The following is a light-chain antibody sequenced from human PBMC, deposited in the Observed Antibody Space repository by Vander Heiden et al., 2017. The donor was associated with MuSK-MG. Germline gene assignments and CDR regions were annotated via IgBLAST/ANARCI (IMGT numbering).Light chain of an antibody. J-gene: IGKJ2*01. CDR1: QGCRKD. CDR3: PQEYNDPRMYT. V-gene: IGKV1-6*01. CDR2: GAT. Sequence: AIQMTQSPSSLSASVGDSLTIPCRASQGCRKDVGWSQQRPGKDPNPMIYGATRLPSGVPSRLSGSGPGPDFNLTISSRLPEEFATDYFPQEYNDPRMYTFGQGTKLEIK.